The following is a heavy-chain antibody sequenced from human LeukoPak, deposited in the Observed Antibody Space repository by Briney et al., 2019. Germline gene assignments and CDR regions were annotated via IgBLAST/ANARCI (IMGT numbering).Heavy chain of an antibody. V-gene: IGHV5-51*01. CDR1: GYSFTSYW. CDR3: ARSPSRVEVGYPPDY. CDR2: IYPGDSDT. D-gene: IGHD5-18*01. J-gene: IGHJ4*02. Sequence: GESLKISCKGSGYSFTSYWIGWVRQLPGKGLEWMGIIYPGDSDTRYSPSFQGQVTISADKSISTAYLQWSSLKASDTAMYYCARSPSRVEVGYPPDYWGQGTLVTVSS.